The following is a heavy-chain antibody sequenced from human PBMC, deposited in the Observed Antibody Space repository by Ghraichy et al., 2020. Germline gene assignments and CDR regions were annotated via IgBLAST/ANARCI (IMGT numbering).Heavy chain of an antibody. D-gene: IGHD3-16*01. J-gene: IGHJ4*02. Sequence: LSLTCAASHINFKYYAMTWVRQASGKGLEWVSSIGGSGSTTYYADSVKGRFTISRDNSKNTVALEMTSLRVEDAAIYYCVKGPLSYGKIDSWGQGTLVAVSS. CDR2: IGGSGSTT. V-gene: IGHV3-23*01. CDR3: VKGPLSYGKIDS. CDR1: HINFKYYA.